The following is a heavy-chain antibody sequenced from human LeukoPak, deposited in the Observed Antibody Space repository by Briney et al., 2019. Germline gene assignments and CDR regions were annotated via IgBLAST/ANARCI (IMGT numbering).Heavy chain of an antibody. J-gene: IGHJ3*02. V-gene: IGHV4-31*03. Sequence: SETLSLTCTVSGGSISSGGYYWSWIRQHRGKGLEWIGYIYYSGSTYYNPSLKSRVTISVDTSKNQFSLKLSSVTAADTAVYYCARENVVTATTDAFDIWGQGTMVTVSS. CDR3: ARENVVTATTDAFDI. D-gene: IGHD2-21*02. CDR2: IYYSGST. CDR1: GGSISSGGYY.